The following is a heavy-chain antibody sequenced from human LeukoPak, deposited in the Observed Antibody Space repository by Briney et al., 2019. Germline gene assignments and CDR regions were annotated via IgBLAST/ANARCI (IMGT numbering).Heavy chain of an antibody. CDR1: GGSISSYY. CDR3: AREDIQLWLNGDAFDI. V-gene: IGHV4-4*07. CDR2: IYTSGST. D-gene: IGHD5-18*01. Sequence: SETLSLTCTVSGGSISSYYWSWIRQPAGKGLEWIGRIYTSGSTNYNPSLKSRVTISVDTSKNQFSLKLSSVTAADTAVYYCAREDIQLWLNGDAFDIWGQGTMVTVSS. J-gene: IGHJ3*02.